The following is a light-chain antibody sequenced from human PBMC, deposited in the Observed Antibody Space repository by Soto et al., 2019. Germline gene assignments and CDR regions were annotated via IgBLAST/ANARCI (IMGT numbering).Light chain of an antibody. CDR1: QSVRSRY. V-gene: IGKV3-20*01. Sequence: EIVLTQSPGTLSLSPGERATLSCRASQSVRSRYSAWYQQKPGRAPSLLIYGASNRVTRIPESCSGCGAGTDFTLTVRRLEPAVFAVCFRQQYDTSPGTFGQGTQVEIK. CDR2: GAS. CDR3: QQYDTSPGT. J-gene: IGKJ1*01.